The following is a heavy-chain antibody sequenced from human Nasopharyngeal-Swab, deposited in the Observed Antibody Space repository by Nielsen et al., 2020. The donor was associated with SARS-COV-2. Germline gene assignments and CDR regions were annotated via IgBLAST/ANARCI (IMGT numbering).Heavy chain of an antibody. D-gene: IGHD6-13*01. J-gene: IGHJ4*02. CDR3: TTRGRYSSSAPYYFDY. CDR1: GFTFSNAW. V-gene: IGHV3-15*01. CDR2: IKSKTDGGTT. Sequence: GESLKISCAASGFTFSNAWMSWVRQAPGKGLEWVGRIKSKTDGGTTDYAAPVKGRFTISRDDSKNTLYLQMNSLKTEDTAVYYCTTRGRYSSSAPYYFDYWGQGTLVTVSS.